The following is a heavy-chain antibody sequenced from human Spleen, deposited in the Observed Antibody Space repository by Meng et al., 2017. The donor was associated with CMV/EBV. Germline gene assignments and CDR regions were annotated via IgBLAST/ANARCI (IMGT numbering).Heavy chain of an antibody. D-gene: IGHD6-13*01. CDR2: IYYSGST. Sequence: SVSSGSYYWSWIRQPPGKGLEWIGYIYYSGSTNYHPSLKSRVTISVDTSKNQFSLKLSSVTAADTAVYYCARDKTGYSSSWSTNWFDPWGQGTLVTVSS. V-gene: IGHV4-61*01. CDR3: ARDKTGYSSSWSTNWFDP. J-gene: IGHJ5*02. CDR1: SVSSGSYY.